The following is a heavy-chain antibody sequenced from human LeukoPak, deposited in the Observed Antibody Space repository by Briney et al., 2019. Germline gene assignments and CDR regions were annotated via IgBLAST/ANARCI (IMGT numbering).Heavy chain of an antibody. V-gene: IGHV4-34*01. CDR2: INHSGST. CDR1: GGSFSGYY. J-gene: IGHJ4*02. CDR3: ASQPGSYYGSGNYLYYFDY. Sequence: SETLSLTCAVYGGSFSGYYWSWIRQPPGKGLEWIGEINHSGSTNYNPSLKSRVTIPVDTSKNQFSLKLSSVTAADTAVYYCASQPGSYYGSGNYLYYFDYWGQGTLATVSS. D-gene: IGHD3-10*01.